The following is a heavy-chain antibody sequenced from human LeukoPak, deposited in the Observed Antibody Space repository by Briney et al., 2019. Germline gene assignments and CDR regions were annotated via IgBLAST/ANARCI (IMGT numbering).Heavy chain of an antibody. CDR2: ISGSGDST. D-gene: IGHD6-13*01. Sequence: GGSLRLSCVGSGFTFRSHAMSWVRQAPGKGLEWVSAISGSGDSTYYGDSVKGRFTISRDNSKNTLYLQMNSLRAEDTAVYYCAKTRPLDSSSWSHGDYWGQGTLVTVSS. CDR3: AKTRPLDSSSWSHGDY. V-gene: IGHV3-23*01. J-gene: IGHJ4*02. CDR1: GFTFRSHA.